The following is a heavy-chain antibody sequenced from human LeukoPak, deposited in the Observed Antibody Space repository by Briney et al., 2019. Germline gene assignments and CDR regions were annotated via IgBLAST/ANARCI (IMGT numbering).Heavy chain of an antibody. J-gene: IGHJ4*02. CDR3: ARDGGYALDY. D-gene: IGHD5-12*01. Sequence: PSETLFLTCTVSGSSISSYYWSWIRQPPGKGLEWIGYIFNSGRTTNYSPSLKSRVTISVDMSKNQFSLKLSSVTAADTAVYYCARDGGYALDYWGQGTLVTVSS. CDR2: IFNSGRTT. V-gene: IGHV4-59*08. CDR1: GSSISSYY.